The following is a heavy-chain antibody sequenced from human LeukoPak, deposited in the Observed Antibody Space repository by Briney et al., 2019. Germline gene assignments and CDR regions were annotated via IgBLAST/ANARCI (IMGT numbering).Heavy chain of an antibody. Sequence: GGSLRLSCAASGFTFSDYHMNWVRQAPGKGLEWVAYISSASNYIYYADSVKGRLTVSRDNAKNSLYLQMDSLRAEDTAIYYCTRVGYIDEGIDYWGQGTLVTVSS. J-gene: IGHJ4*02. D-gene: IGHD5-24*01. CDR1: GFTFSDYH. V-gene: IGHV3-21*01. CDR3: TRVGYIDEGIDY. CDR2: ISSASNYI.